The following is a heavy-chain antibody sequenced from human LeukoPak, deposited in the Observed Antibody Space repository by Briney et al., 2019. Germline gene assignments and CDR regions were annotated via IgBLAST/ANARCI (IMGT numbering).Heavy chain of an antibody. CDR1: GGSISSYY. CDR3: AREDGALDY. D-gene: IGHD4-17*01. J-gene: IGHJ4*02. V-gene: IGHV4-59*01. Sequence: SETLSLACTVSGGSISSYYWSWIRQPPGKGLEWIGYIYYSGSTNYNPSLKSRVTISVDTSKNQFSLKLSSVTAADTAVYYCAREDGALDYWGQGTLVTVSS. CDR2: IYYSGST.